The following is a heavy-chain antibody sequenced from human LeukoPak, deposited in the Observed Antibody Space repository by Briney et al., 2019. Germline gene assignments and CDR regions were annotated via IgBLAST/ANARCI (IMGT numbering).Heavy chain of an antibody. CDR2: ISWDGGST. CDR3: AKDTGYYGSGSPIDY. J-gene: IGHJ4*02. V-gene: IGHV3-43D*03. CDR1: GFTFDDYA. D-gene: IGHD3-10*01. Sequence: GGSLRLSCAASGFTFDDYAMHWVRQAPGKGLEWVSLISWDGGSTYYADSVKGRFTISRDNSKNSLYLQMNSLRAEDTALYYCAKDTGYYGSGSPIDYWGQGTLVTVSS.